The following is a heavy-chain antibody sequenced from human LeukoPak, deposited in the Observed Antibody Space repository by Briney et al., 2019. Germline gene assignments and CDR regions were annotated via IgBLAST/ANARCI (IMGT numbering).Heavy chain of an antibody. CDR2: IYYSGST. CDR1: GGSISSSSYY. Sequence: PSETLSLTCTVSGGSISSSSYYWGWIRQPPGKGLEWIGSIYYSGSTYYNPSLKSRVTISLDTSENQFSLKLSSVTAADTAVYYCAREANSPTARYWYFDLWGRGTQVTVSS. D-gene: IGHD2-21*01. V-gene: IGHV4-39*07. CDR3: AREANSPTARYWYFDL. J-gene: IGHJ2*01.